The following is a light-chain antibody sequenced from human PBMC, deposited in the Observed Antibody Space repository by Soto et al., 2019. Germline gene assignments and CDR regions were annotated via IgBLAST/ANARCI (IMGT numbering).Light chain of an antibody. CDR3: YSYAGRNIWV. J-gene: IGLJ3*02. CDR2: EVS. Sequence: QSALTQPASVSGSPGQSITISCTGTTSDVGDYNSVSWYQQHPDKAPNLMIYEVSNRPSGVSNRFSGSKSGNTASLTISGLQADDEAVYYCYSYAGRNIWVFGGGTKLTVL. CDR1: TSDVGDYNS. V-gene: IGLV2-14*01.